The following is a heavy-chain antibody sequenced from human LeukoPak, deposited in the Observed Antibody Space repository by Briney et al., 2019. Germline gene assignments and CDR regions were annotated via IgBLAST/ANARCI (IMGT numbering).Heavy chain of an antibody. D-gene: IGHD6-13*01. Sequence: PGGSLRLSCAASGFTFDDYAMHWVRQAPGKGLEWVSGISWNSGSIDYADSVKGRFTISRDNAKNSLYLQMNSLRAEDTALYYCAKDKGVAAAGNYYFDYWGQGTLVTVSS. V-gene: IGHV3-9*01. CDR2: ISWNSGSI. CDR3: AKDKGVAAAGNYYFDY. J-gene: IGHJ4*02. CDR1: GFTFDDYA.